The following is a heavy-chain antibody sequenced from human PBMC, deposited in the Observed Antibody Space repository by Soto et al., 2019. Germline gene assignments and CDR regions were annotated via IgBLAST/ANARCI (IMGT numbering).Heavy chain of an antibody. CDR2: INPYNANT. V-gene: IGHV1-18*04. CDR3: ARDRVAGIWGDAFDI. Sequence: QVQLVQSGTEVKKPGASVKVSCKTSGYTFTNHGINWVRQAPGQGLEWMGWINPYNANTNYAQKLQGRVTMTTDTSTTTAYMALRSLTSDDTAGSYCARDRVAGIWGDAFDIWGQGTVVTVSS. CDR1: GYTFTNHG. D-gene: IGHD3-16*01. J-gene: IGHJ3*02.